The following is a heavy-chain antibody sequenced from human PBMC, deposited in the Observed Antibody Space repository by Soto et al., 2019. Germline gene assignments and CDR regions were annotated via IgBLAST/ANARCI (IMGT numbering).Heavy chain of an antibody. CDR2: ISGSGGST. CDR3: AKGGSSGYQIDY. V-gene: IGHV3-23*01. J-gene: IGHJ4*02. Sequence: RLSCAASGFTFSSYAMSWVRQAPGKGLEWVSAISGSGGSTYYADSVKGRFTISRDNSKNTLYLQMNSLRAEDTAVYYCAKGGSSGYQIDYWGQGTLVTVSS. CDR1: GFTFSSYA. D-gene: IGHD3-22*01.